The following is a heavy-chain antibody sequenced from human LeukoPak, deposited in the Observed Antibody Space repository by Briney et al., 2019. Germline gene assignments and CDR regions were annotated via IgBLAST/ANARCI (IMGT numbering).Heavy chain of an antibody. Sequence: GGSLRLSCAASGFTFSSYAMHWVRQAPGKGLEYVSTISSTGGSTSYANSVKGRFTISRDNSKNTLYPQMGSLRVEDMAVYYCARDAPFMDVWGQGTTVTVSS. CDR3: ARDAPFMDV. J-gene: IGHJ6*02. CDR2: ISSTGGST. V-gene: IGHV3-64*01. CDR1: GFTFSSYA.